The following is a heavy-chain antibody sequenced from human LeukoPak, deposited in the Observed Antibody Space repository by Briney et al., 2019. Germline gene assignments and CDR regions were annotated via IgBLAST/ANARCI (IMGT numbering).Heavy chain of an antibody. CDR1: DFTVSNNY. V-gene: IGHV3-53*01. D-gene: IGHD4-17*01. Sequence: PGGSVRLSCAAADFTVSNNYMSWVRQAPGKGLEWVSLIYSGGGTYYADSVKGRFTISRDNSKNTLYLQMNSLRAEDMAVYYCARWTTLHFDYGGQETLVTVSS. J-gene: IGHJ4*02. CDR2: IYSGGGT. CDR3: ARWTTLHFDY.